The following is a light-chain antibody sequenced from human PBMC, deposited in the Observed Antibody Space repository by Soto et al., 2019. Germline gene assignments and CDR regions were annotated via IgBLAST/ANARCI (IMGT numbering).Light chain of an antibody. Sequence: EIVLTQSPATLSLSPGERATLSCRASQSVSSNYLAWYQQKPGQAPRLLIYGASTRASGIPDRFSGSGSGTDFTLTVSSLEPEDFVLYFCQQRSVWPITFGQGTRLEI. J-gene: IGKJ5*01. CDR2: GAS. CDR3: QQRSVWPIT. V-gene: IGKV3D-20*02. CDR1: QSVSSNY.